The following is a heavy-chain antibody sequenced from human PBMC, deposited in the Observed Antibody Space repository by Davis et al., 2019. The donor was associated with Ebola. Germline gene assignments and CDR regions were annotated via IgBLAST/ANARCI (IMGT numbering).Heavy chain of an antibody. CDR1: GYTLSEIS. CDR2: FDPEDGET. CDR3: ARWAVITPTAWDY. V-gene: IGHV1-24*01. J-gene: IGHJ4*02. Sequence: AASVKVSCKVSGYTLSEISMYWVRQAPGKGLEWLVGFDPEDGETIYAQKFQGRVTMTEDTSTDTAYMELRSLKSDDTAVYYCARWAVITPTAWDYWGQGTLVTVSS. D-gene: IGHD4-23*01.